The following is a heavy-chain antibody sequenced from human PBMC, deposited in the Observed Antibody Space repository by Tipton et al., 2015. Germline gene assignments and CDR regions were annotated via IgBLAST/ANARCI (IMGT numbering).Heavy chain of an antibody. CDR3: ARGRWFSGSY. Sequence: SLRLSCVVSGITFSDYYMGWVRQAPGKGLEWVANINQDGSEKFYVDSVKGRFSISRDNAKNSVYLQMNSLRVEDTAVYYCARGRWFSGSYWDRGTRVTVSS. J-gene: IGHJ4*02. D-gene: IGHD1-26*01. CDR1: GITFSDYY. CDR2: INQDGSEK. V-gene: IGHV3-7*01.